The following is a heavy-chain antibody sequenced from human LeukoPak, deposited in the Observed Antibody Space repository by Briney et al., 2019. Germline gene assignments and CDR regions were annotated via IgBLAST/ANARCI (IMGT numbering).Heavy chain of an antibody. CDR3: ARTTVTFGSYYFDY. Sequence: PSETLSLTCTVSGGSISSGGYYWSWIRQHPGKGLEWIGYIYYSGSTYYNPSLKSRVTISVDTSKNQFSLKLSSVTAADTAVYYCARTTVTFGSYYFDYWGQGTLVTVSS. J-gene: IGHJ4*02. D-gene: IGHD4-17*01. V-gene: IGHV4-31*03. CDR1: GGSISSGGYY. CDR2: IYYSGST.